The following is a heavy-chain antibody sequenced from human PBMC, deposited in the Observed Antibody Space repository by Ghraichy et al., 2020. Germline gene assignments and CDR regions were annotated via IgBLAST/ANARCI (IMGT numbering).Heavy chain of an antibody. J-gene: IGHJ4*02. CDR1: GGSISSYY. CDR3: ARVSSRVGEPAQIDY. CDR2: IYYSGST. D-gene: IGHD3-16*01. V-gene: IGHV4-59*01. Sequence: SGTLSLTCTVSGGSISSYYWSWIRQPPGKGLEWIGYIYYSGSTNYNPSLKSRVTISVDTSKNQFSLKLSSVTAADTAVYYCARVSSRVGEPAQIDYWGQGTLVTVSS.